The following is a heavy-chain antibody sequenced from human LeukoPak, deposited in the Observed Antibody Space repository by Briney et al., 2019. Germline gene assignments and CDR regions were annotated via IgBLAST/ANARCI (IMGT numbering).Heavy chain of an antibody. D-gene: IGHD5-12*01. CDR1: GSSISSYY. Sequence: SETLSLTCTVSGSSISSYYWSWIRQPPGKGLEWIGYIYYSGSTKYNPSLKSRVTISVDTSKNQFSLKLSSVTAADTAVYYCARVGYSGYDIDYWGQGTLVTVSS. CDR2: IYYSGST. V-gene: IGHV4-59*01. J-gene: IGHJ4*02. CDR3: ARVGYSGYDIDY.